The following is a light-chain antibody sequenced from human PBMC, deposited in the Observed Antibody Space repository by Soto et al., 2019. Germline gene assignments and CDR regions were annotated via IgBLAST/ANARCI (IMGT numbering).Light chain of an antibody. J-gene: IGLJ1*01. CDR1: SSNIGSNY. CDR2: RNN. V-gene: IGLV1-47*01. CDR3: AALDYSLSGYV. Sequence: QTVVTQPPSASGTPGQRVTISCSGSSSNIGSNYVYWYQQLPGTAPKLLIYRNNQRPSGVPDRFSGANSGTSASLAIRGLRSEYEVDYYCAALDYSLSGYVFGTGTK.